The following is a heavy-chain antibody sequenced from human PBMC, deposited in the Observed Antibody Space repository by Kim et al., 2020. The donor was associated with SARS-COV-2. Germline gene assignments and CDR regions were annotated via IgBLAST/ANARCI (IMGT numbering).Heavy chain of an antibody. CDR1: GFTFDDYA. Sequence: GGSLRLSCAASGFTFDDYAMHWVRQAPGKGLEWVSLISGDGGSTYYADSVKGRFTISRDNSKNSLYLQMNSLRTEDTALYYCAKGIYSDYGDYGPDYYYGMDVWGAGTTFTVSS. CDR3: AKGIYSDYGDYGPDYYYGMDV. CDR2: ISGDGGST. D-gene: IGHD4-17*01. V-gene: IGHV3-43*02. J-gene: IGHJ6*02.